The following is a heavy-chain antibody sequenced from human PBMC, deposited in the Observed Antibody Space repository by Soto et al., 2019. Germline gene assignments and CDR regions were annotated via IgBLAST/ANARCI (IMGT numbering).Heavy chain of an antibody. D-gene: IGHD3-22*01. Sequence: SVKVSCKASGGTFSSYAISWVRQAPGQGLEWMGGIIPTFGTANYAQKFQGRVTITADESTSTAYMELSSLRSEDTAVYYCARDRIINYYDSSGYYVGSGRWGQGTLVTVSS. CDR3: ARDRIINYYDSSGYYVGSGR. J-gene: IGHJ4*02. CDR1: GGTFSSYA. CDR2: IIPTFGTA. V-gene: IGHV1-69*13.